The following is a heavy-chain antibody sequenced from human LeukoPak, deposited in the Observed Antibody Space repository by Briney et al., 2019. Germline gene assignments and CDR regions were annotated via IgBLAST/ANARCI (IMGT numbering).Heavy chain of an antibody. Sequence: PSETLSLTCAVYGGSFSGYYWSWLRQPPGKGLEWIGEINHSGSTNYNPSLKSRVTISVDTSKNQFSLKLSSVTAADTAVYYCARGGNYDILTGYYRFDYWGQGTLVTVSS. D-gene: IGHD3-9*01. CDR1: GGSFSGYY. V-gene: IGHV4-34*01. J-gene: IGHJ4*02. CDR2: INHSGST. CDR3: ARGGNYDILTGYYRFDY.